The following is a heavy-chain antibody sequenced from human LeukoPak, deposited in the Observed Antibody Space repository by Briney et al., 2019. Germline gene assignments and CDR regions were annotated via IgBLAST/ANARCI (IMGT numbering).Heavy chain of an antibody. J-gene: IGHJ4*02. CDR3: ARGNHDYGDPFDY. CDR1: GGTFSSYA. D-gene: IGHD4-17*01. CDR2: IIPIFGTA. Sequence: SVKVSCKASGGTFSSYAISWVRQAPGQGLEWMGGIIPIFGTANYAQKFQGRVTITADESTSTAYMELSSLRSEDTAVYYCARGNHDYGDPFDYWGQGTLVTVSS. V-gene: IGHV1-69*01.